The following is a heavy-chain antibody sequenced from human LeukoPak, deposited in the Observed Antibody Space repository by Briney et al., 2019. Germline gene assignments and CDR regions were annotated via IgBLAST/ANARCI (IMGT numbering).Heavy chain of an antibody. CDR3: AKDITMIQLRYYYGMDV. J-gene: IGHJ6*02. V-gene: IGHV3-43*02. Sequence: GGSLRLSCAASGFTFDDYAMHWVRQAPGKGLEWVSLISGDGGSTYYADSVKGRFTISRDNSKNSLYLQMNSLRTEDTALYYCAKDITMIQLRYYYGMDVWGQGTTVTVSS. CDR2: ISGDGGST. CDR1: GFTFDDYA. D-gene: IGHD3-22*01.